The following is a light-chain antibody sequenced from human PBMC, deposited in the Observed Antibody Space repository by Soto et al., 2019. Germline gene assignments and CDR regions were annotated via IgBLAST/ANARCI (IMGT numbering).Light chain of an antibody. CDR2: SDD. CDR1: PFNIGKNA. Sequence: QSVLTQPPSVSEAPRQRVTISCSGTPFNIGKNAVSWYQYLPGKSPKLLISSDDLRPSGVSDRFSGSKSGTSASLAISGLQFEDEGNYYCAVWDDSLNALVFGGGTKVTVL. J-gene: IGLJ3*02. CDR3: AVWDDSLNALV. V-gene: IGLV1-36*01.